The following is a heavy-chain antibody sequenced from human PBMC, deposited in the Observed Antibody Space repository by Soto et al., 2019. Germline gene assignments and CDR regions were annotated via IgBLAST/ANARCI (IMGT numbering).Heavy chain of an antibody. J-gene: IGHJ6*02. CDR2: ISAYNGNT. V-gene: IGHV1-18*04. Sequence: ASVKVSCKASGYTFTSYGISWVRQAPGQGLEWMGWISAYNGNTNYAQKLQGRVTMTTDTSTSTAYMELRSLRSDDTAVYYCARDYYSSSWIPKASYDYYGMDVWGQGTTVTVSS. CDR3: ARDYYSSSWIPKASYDYYGMDV. D-gene: IGHD5-18*01. CDR1: GYTFTSYG.